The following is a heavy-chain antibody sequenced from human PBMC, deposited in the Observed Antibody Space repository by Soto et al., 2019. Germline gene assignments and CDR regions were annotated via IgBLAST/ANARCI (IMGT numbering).Heavy chain of an antibody. V-gene: IGHV1-2*04. Sequence: ASVKVSCKASGYTFTGYYMHWVRQAPGQGLEWMGWINPNSGGTNYAQKFQGWVTMTRDTSISTAYMELSRLRSDDTAVYYCARGIFCSGGSCPGAYYYYGMDVWGQGTTVTVS. CDR2: INPNSGGT. CDR1: GYTFTGYY. D-gene: IGHD2-15*01. J-gene: IGHJ6*02. CDR3: ARGIFCSGGSCPGAYYYYGMDV.